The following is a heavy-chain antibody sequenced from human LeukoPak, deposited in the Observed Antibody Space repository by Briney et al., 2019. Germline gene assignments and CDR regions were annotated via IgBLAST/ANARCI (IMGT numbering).Heavy chain of an antibody. Sequence: ASVKVSCKASGGTFSSYAISWVRQAPGQGLEWIGWINPNSGGTNYAQKFQGRVTMTRDTSISTAYMELSSLRSDDTAVYYCETFNSSDHYWGQGTLVTVSS. J-gene: IGHJ4*02. V-gene: IGHV1-2*02. CDR1: GGTFSSYA. CDR3: ETFNSSDHY. CDR2: INPNSGGT. D-gene: IGHD6-19*01.